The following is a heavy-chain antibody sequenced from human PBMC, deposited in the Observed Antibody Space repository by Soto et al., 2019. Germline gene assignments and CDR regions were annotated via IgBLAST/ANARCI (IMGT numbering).Heavy chain of an antibody. D-gene: IGHD2-8*01. Sequence: LKISCQGSGYRFSSYWIAWVRQMPGKGLEWMGIIYPGDSDTIYSPSFQGQVTFSVDKSTSTAYLQWSSLKASDTAMYYCARQGSNGAYYYYGMDVWGQGTTVTVSS. J-gene: IGHJ6*02. V-gene: IGHV5-51*01. CDR1: GYRFSSYW. CDR3: ARQGSNGAYYYYGMDV. CDR2: IYPGDSDT.